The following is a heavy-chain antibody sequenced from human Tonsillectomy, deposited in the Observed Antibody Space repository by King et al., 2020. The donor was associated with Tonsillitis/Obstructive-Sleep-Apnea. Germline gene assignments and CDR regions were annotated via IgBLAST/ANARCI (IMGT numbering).Heavy chain of an antibody. J-gene: IGHJ4*02. CDR2: IVGSGGST. CDR1: GFTFSTHT. CDR3: AEPMLPTYSYFGC. Sequence: VQLVESGGGLVQPGGSLRLSCVASGFTFSTHTMTWVRQAPGKGLEWVSSIVGSGGSTYYTDSVKGQFTISRDNSENTLYLQMNSLRADDTAVYYCAEPMLPTYSYFGCWGQGTLGTVSS. D-gene: IGHD2-8*01. V-gene: IGHV3-23*04.